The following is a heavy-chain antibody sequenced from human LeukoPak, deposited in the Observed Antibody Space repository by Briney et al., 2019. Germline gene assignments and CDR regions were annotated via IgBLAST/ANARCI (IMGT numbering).Heavy chain of an antibody. CDR1: GFSFSNYW. CDR3: ARLVGDVTTWDC. Sequence: GGSLRLSCTASGFSFSNYWMSWVRQAPGKGLEWVASIKQDESEKYYVDSVKGRFTTSRDNDKSSLYLQMNALRGEDTAVYYCARLVGDVTTWDCWGQGTLVTVSS. D-gene: IGHD1-26*01. CDR2: IKQDESEK. V-gene: IGHV3-7*03. J-gene: IGHJ4*02.